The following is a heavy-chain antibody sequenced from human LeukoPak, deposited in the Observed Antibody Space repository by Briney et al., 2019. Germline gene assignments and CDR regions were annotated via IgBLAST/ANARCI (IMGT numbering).Heavy chain of an antibody. V-gene: IGHV3-21*06. J-gene: IGHJ1*01. D-gene: IGHD2-21*02. CDR1: GFTGGLSLSSSS. CDR2: GSSVSSFI. Sequence: GGSLRLSCTASGFTGGLSLSSSSLSSVRLAPGKGLERGSSGSSVSSFIFYADSVKGRFTISRDNAKNSVFLHMNSLRAEDTALYYCARDQGDFTLTAVQWGQGTLVTVSS. CDR3: ARDQGDFTLTAVQ.